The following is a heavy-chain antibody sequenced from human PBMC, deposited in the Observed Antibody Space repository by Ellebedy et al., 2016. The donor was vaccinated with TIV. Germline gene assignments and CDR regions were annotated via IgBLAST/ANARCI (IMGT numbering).Heavy chain of an antibody. Sequence: ASVKVSXXASGYTFTGYYMHWVRQAPGQGLEWMGWINPNSGGTNYAQKFQGWVTMTRDTSISTAYMELSRLRSDDTAVYYCARVGRAGWYFDAFDIWGQGTMVTVSS. CDR2: INPNSGGT. CDR3: ARVGRAGWYFDAFDI. D-gene: IGHD6-19*01. CDR1: GYTFTGYY. J-gene: IGHJ3*02. V-gene: IGHV1-2*04.